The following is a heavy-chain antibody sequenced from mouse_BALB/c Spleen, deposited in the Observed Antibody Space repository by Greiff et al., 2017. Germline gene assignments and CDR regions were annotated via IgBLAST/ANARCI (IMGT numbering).Heavy chain of an antibody. CDR2: ISSGSSTI. CDR3: ARSITTVPPMDY. Sequence: EVQLVESGGGLVQPGGSRKLSCAASGFTFSSFGMHWVRQAPEKGLEWVAYISSGSSTIYYADTVKGRFTISRDNPKNTLFLQMTSLRSEDTAMYYCARSITTVPPMDYWGQGTSVTVSS. D-gene: IGHD1-1*01. V-gene: IGHV5-17*02. CDR1: GFTFSSFG. J-gene: IGHJ4*01.